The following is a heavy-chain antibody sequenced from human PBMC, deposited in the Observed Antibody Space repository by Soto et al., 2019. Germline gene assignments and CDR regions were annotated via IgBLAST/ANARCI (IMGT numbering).Heavy chain of an antibody. J-gene: IGHJ4*02. D-gene: IGHD5-12*01. V-gene: IGHV1-8*01. CDR1: GYSFTSYD. Sequence: QVQLVQSGAEVKKPGASVKVSCKASGYSFTSYDVNWVRQASGQGPEWMGWMNPNSGSTVIAQKFQGRVTMTRDSSISTAYMELSSLRPDDSAIYYCARVSFNALLRFPFDLWGQGTEVTVSS. CDR3: ARVSFNALLRFPFDL. CDR2: MNPNSGST.